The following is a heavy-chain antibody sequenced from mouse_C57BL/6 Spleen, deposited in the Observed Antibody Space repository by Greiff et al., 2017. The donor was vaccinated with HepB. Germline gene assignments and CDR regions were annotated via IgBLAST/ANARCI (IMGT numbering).Heavy chain of an antibody. Sequence: EVQLQESGPGLVKPSQSLSLTCSVTGYSITSGYYWNWIRQFPGNKLEWMGYISYDGSNNYNPSLKNRISITRDTSKNQFFLKLDSVTTEDTATYDCVREGGRLRGDFDYWGQGTTLTVSS. CDR2: ISYDGSN. D-gene: IGHD2-4*01. CDR1: GYSITSGYY. V-gene: IGHV3-6*01. CDR3: VREGGRLRGDFDY. J-gene: IGHJ2*01.